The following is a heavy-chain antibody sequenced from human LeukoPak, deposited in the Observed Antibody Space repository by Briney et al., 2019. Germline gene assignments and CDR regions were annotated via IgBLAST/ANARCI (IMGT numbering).Heavy chain of an antibody. CDR2: ISYDGNNK. J-gene: IGHJ3*02. CDR3: AREGGSMIIVVSDAFDI. V-gene: IGHV3-30-3*01. Sequence: GGSLRLSCAASGFTFSNYGLYWVRQAPGKGLEWVAVISYDGNNKYHADSVKGRFTISRDNSKNTLYLQMNSLRAEDTAVCYCAREGGSMIIVVSDAFDIWGQGTMVTVSS. D-gene: IGHD3-22*01. CDR1: GFTFSNYG.